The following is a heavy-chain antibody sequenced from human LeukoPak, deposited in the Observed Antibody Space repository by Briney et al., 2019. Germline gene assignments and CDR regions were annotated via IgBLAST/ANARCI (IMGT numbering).Heavy chain of an antibody. CDR1: GYTFTSYA. J-gene: IGHJ6*02. V-gene: IGHV1-3*01. CDR3: AADTYFDWLLDYGMDV. Sequence: GASVKVSCKASGYTFTSYAMHWVRQAPGQRLEWMGWINAGNGNTKYSQKFQGRVTITRDTSASTAYMELSSLRSEDTAVYYCAADTYFDWLLDYGMDVWGQGTTVTVSS. CDR2: INAGNGNT. D-gene: IGHD3-9*01.